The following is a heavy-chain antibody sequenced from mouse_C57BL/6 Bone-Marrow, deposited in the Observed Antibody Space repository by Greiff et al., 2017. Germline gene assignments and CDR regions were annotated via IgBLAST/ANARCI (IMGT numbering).Heavy chain of an antibody. Sequence: QVQLQQPGAELVRPGSSVKLSCKASGYTFTSYWMHWVKQRPIQGLEWIGNIDPSDSETHYNQKFKDKATLTVDKSSSTAYLQLSSLTSEDSAAYYCVITTVVEDYWGQGTTLTVSS. J-gene: IGHJ2*01. D-gene: IGHD1-1*01. CDR2: IDPSDSET. CDR3: VITTVVEDY. V-gene: IGHV1-52*01. CDR1: GYTFTSYW.